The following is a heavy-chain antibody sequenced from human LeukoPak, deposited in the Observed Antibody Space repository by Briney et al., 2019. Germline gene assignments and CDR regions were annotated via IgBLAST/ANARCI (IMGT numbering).Heavy chain of an antibody. Sequence: GGSLRLSCAASGFTFRSHDMSWVRQAPGKGLEWVSGISASGGSTFYADSVKGRSTISRDNSKYTLYLQMNSLRAEDTAVYYCAKGQGYYVIWGQGTMVTVSS. CDR1: GFTFRSHD. CDR2: ISASGGST. D-gene: IGHD3-10*02. J-gene: IGHJ3*02. V-gene: IGHV3-23*01. CDR3: AKGQGYYVI.